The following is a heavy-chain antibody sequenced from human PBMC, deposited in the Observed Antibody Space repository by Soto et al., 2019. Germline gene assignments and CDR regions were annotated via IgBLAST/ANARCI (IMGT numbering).Heavy chain of an antibody. CDR1: GDSISTYY. J-gene: IGHJ4*02. D-gene: IGHD3-22*01. V-gene: IGHV4-59*01. CDR3: ALRSMAVVPEY. Sequence: QVQLQESGPGLVKPSETLSLTCAVSGDSISTYYCMWIRQPPGKGLESIGYLYYSRSANYNPSLKSRVTLSVDTSTNQCSLTLSSMTAADTAVYYCALRSMAVVPEYWGQGTLVTVSS. CDR2: LYYSRSA.